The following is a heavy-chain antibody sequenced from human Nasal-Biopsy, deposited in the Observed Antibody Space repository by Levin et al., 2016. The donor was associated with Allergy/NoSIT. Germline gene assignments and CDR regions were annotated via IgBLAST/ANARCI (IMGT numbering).Heavy chain of an antibody. CDR2: INPTYGDT. V-gene: IGHV1-2*02. D-gene: IGHD3-10*01. CDR1: GHTFSNYG. CDR3: AKDGEIIPVAYYYYGMDV. Sequence: ASVKVSCKAAGHTFSNYGFCWVRQAPGQGLEWMGWINPTYGDTNYAQKFQGRVTMTRDTSITTAYMELSSLTSDDTAVYFCAKDGEIIPVAYYYYGMDVWGQGTTVTVSS. J-gene: IGHJ6*02.